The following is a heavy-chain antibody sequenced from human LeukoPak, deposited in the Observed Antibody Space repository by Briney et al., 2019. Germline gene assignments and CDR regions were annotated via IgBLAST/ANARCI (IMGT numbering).Heavy chain of an antibody. V-gene: IGHV3-21*01. J-gene: IGHJ6*02. Sequence: GGSLRLSCAPSGFTFSIYTMNWVRQAPGKGLEWVSCISSGGTYIYNADSVKGRFTISRDNAKNSLHLQMNNLRAGDTAVYYCAREEDSSTIRSSHGMDVWGQGTTVTVSS. CDR1: GFTFSIYT. CDR2: ISSGGTYI. D-gene: IGHD6-6*01. CDR3: AREEDSSTIRSSHGMDV.